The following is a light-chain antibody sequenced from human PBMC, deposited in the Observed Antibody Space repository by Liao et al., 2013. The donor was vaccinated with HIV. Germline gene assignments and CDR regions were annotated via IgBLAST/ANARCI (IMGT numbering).Light chain of an antibody. V-gene: IGLV3-1*01. CDR3: QVWDRNSEDYV. Sequence: SYELTQPPSVSVSPGQTASITCSGDKLGDKYACWYQQKPGQSPVLVIYQDSKRPSGIPERFFGSNSGNTATLTITRVDAGDEADYYCQVWDRNSEDYVFGTGTKVTVL. CDR2: QDS. CDR1: KLGDKY. J-gene: IGLJ1*01.